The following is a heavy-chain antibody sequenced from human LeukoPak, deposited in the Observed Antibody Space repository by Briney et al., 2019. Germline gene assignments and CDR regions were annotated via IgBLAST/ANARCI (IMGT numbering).Heavy chain of an antibody. Sequence: GESLRLSCAASGFTFSSYAMSWVRQAPGKGLEWVSAISGSGGYTYYADSVKGRFTISRDNSKNTLYLQMNSLRAEDTAVYSCAKGAKWELPLDYWGQGTLVTVSS. CDR1: GFTFSSYA. CDR2: ISGSGGYT. D-gene: IGHD1-26*01. CDR3: AKGAKWELPLDY. J-gene: IGHJ4*02. V-gene: IGHV3-23*01.